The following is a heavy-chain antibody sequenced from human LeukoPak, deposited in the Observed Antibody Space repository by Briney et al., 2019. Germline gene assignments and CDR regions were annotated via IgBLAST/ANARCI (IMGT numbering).Heavy chain of an antibody. CDR3: ARVPLGACSSTSCDYGMDV. J-gene: IGHJ6*02. D-gene: IGHD2-2*01. V-gene: IGHV1-2*02. Sequence: ASVTVSCTASGYTFTGYYMHWVRLAPGQGLEWMGWINPNSGGTNYAQKFQGSVTMTRDTSISTAYMELSRLRSDDTAVYYCARVPLGACSSTSCDYGMDVWGQGTTVTVSS. CDR2: INPNSGGT. CDR1: GYTFTGYY.